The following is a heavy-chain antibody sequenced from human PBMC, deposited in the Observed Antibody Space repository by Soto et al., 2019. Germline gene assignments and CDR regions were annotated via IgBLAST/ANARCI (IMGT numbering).Heavy chain of an antibody. CDR2: MNPNSGNT. J-gene: IGHJ6*03. D-gene: IGHD2-2*01. Sequence: ASVKVSCKASGYTFTSYDINWVRQATGQGLEWMGWMNPNSGNTGYAQKFQGRVTMTRNTSISTAYMELSSLRSEDTAVYYCARGKAGPAAIFVFENYYYYYMDVWGKGTTVTVSS. V-gene: IGHV1-8*01. CDR3: ARGKAGPAAIFVFENYYYYYMDV. CDR1: GYTFTSYD.